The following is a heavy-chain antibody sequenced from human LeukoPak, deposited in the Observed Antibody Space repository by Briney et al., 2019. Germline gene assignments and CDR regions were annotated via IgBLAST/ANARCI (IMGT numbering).Heavy chain of an antibody. CDR1: GFTFSTYG. CDR3: AKDWHISSWYGRFDP. V-gene: IGHV3-23*01. CDR2: ISGGGDRT. Sequence: GGSLRLSCAAAGFTFSTYGMSWVRQAPGKGLEWVSGISGGGDRTSYAQSVKGRFTISRDNFKNMLYLQMNRLRAEDTAVYYCAKDWHISSWYGRFDPWGQGTLVTVSS. D-gene: IGHD6-13*01. J-gene: IGHJ5*02.